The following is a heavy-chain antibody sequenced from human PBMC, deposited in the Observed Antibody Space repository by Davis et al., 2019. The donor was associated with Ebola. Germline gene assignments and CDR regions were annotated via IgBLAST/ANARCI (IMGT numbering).Heavy chain of an antibody. Sequence: ASVTVSCKASGYTFTSYGISWVRQAPGQGLEWMGWISAYNGNTNYAQKLQGRVTMTTDPSTSTAYMELRSLRSDDTAVYYCARERYSPLSYGMDVWGQGTTVTVSS. D-gene: IGHD6-13*01. CDR1: GYTFTSYG. CDR3: ARERYSPLSYGMDV. V-gene: IGHV1-18*04. CDR2: ISAYNGNT. J-gene: IGHJ6*02.